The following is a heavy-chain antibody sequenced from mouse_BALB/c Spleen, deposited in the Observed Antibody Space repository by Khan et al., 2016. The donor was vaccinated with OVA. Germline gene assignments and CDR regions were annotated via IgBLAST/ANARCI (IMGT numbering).Heavy chain of an antibody. V-gene: IGHV1S135*01. J-gene: IGHJ3*01. CDR2: IDPFSGGT. CDR1: GYSFTSYY. D-gene: IGHD2-2*01. Sequence: IQLVQSGPELMQPGTSVKISCKASGYSFTSYYIHWVMQSHGTSLEWIGYIDPFSGGTTYNQKFKGKATLTVDKSSSTAYIHLSNLTSEDSAVYYCTRHGYVAWFTDWGQGTLVTVSA. CDR3: TRHGYVAWFTD.